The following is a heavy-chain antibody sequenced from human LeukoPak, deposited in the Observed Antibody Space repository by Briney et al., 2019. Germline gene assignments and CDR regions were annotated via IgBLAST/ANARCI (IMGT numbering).Heavy chain of an antibody. Sequence: GGSLRLSCAASGFTFSSYDMHWVRRAPGKGLGYVPAISSSGGYTYYTNSVKGRFTISRDNSKNTLYLQMGSLGPEDMAVYYCARAPNAGRTGSHWFDPWGQGILVTVSS. V-gene: IGHV3-64*01. CDR1: GFTFSSYD. J-gene: IGHJ5*02. CDR3: ARAPNAGRTGSHWFDP. CDR2: ISSSGGYT. D-gene: IGHD3/OR15-3a*01.